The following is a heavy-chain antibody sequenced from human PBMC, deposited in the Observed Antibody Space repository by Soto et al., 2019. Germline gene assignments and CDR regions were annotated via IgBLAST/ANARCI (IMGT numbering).Heavy chain of an antibody. Sequence: QITLKESGPTLLKPTQTLTLTCTFSGFSLSSSAVGVNWIRQPPGKALEWLALIYWNDDKHYRPSLRSRLTITQDTSKNQVVLTMTNRDPLDTATYYCAHGSGWLSDYWGQGILVTVSS. V-gene: IGHV2-5*01. CDR1: GFSLSSSAVG. D-gene: IGHD6-19*01. CDR2: IYWNDDK. CDR3: AHGSGWLSDY. J-gene: IGHJ4*02.